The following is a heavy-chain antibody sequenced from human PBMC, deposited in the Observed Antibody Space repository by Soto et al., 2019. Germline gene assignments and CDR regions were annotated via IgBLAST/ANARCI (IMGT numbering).Heavy chain of an antibody. CDR3: ARERELPMVRGVITIFDY. CDR2: ISAYNGNT. D-gene: IGHD3-10*01. Sequence: ASVKVSCKASGYTLTGYYMHWVRQAPGQGLEWMGWISAYNGNTNYAQKLQGRVTMTTDTSTSTAYMELRSLRSDDTAVYYCARERELPMVRGVITIFDYWGQGTLVTVSS. CDR1: GYTLTGYY. V-gene: IGHV1-18*04. J-gene: IGHJ4*02.